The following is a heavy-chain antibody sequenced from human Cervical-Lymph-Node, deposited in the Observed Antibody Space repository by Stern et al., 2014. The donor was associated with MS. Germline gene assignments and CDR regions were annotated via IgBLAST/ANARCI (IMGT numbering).Heavy chain of an antibody. CDR1: GGSFSTFA. CDR2: ITPMFGRT. CDR3: ARHQGGIAAN. V-gene: IGHV1-69*01. Sequence: VHLVESGAEVKKPESSVKVSCEASGGSFSTFAIGWVRQAPGQGLEWLGGITPMFGRTHYAQDFQARVTFSADESTNTAYMELRNLRSEDTAVYYCARHQGGIAANWGQGTLVTVSS. J-gene: IGHJ4*02. D-gene: IGHD6-13*01.